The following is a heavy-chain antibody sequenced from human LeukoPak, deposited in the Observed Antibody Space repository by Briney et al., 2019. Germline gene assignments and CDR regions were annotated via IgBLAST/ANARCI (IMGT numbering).Heavy chain of an antibody. CDR3: AKDRYSSSSSSYYYYGMDV. D-gene: IGHD6-6*01. Sequence: PGRSLRLSCAASGFTFSSYGMHWVRQAPGKGLEWVAVISYDGSNKYYADSVKGRFTIPRDNSKNTLYLQMNSLRAEDTAVYYCAKDRYSSSSSSYYYYGMDVWGQGTTVTVSS. V-gene: IGHV3-30*18. CDR1: GFTFSSYG. CDR2: ISYDGSNK. J-gene: IGHJ6*02.